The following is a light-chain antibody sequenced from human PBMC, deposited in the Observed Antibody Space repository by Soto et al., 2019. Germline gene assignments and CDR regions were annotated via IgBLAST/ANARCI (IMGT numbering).Light chain of an antibody. CDR3: SSYTTSSTMI. V-gene: IGLV2-14*01. J-gene: IGLJ2*01. Sequence: QSVLTQPASVSGSPGQSITISCTGTSSDVGGYNYVSWYQQHPGKAPKLMIYEVSDRTSGVSNRFSGSKSANTASLTISGLQAEDEAYYHCSSYTTSSTMIFGGGTKLTV. CDR2: EVS. CDR1: SSDVGGYNY.